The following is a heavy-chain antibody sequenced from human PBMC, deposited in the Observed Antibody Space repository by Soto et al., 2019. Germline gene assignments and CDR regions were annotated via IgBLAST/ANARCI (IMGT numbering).Heavy chain of an antibody. Sequence: EVQLVESGGGLVQPGGSLRLSCAASGFTFSSYSMNWVRQAPGKGLEWVSYISSSSSTKYYADSVKGRFTISRDNAKNSLYLKMNRLRDEDTAVYFCAGLEWGSYRGAYWGQGTQVTVSS. J-gene: IGHJ4*02. V-gene: IGHV3-48*02. D-gene: IGHD3-16*02. CDR1: GFTFSSYS. CDR2: ISSSSSTK. CDR3: AGLEWGSYRGAY.